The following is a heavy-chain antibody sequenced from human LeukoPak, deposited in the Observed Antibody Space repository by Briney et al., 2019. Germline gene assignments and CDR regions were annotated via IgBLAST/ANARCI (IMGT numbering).Heavy chain of an antibody. J-gene: IGHJ6*04. CDR2: IDHSGST. V-gene: IGHV4-34*01. CDR3: ARTPSAATRYYYYYGMDV. D-gene: IGHD2-15*01. CDR1: GGSFSGYY. Sequence: SETLSLTCAVYGGSFSGYYWSWIRQPPGKGLKWIGEIDHSGSTNYNPSLKSRVTISVDTSKNQFSLKLSSVTAADTAVYYCARTPSAATRYYYYYGMDVWGKGTTVTVSS.